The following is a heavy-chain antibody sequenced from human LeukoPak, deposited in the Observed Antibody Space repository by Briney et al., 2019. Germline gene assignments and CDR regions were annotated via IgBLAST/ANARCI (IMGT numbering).Heavy chain of an antibody. Sequence: GGSLRLSCAASGFTFSSYGMHWVRQAPGKGLEWVAVISYDGSNKYYADSVKGRFTISRGNSKNTLYLQMNSLRAEDTAVYYCAKDPSSSSPLWGQGTLVTVSS. CDR2: ISYDGSNK. V-gene: IGHV3-30*18. D-gene: IGHD6-6*01. CDR3: AKDPSSSSPL. J-gene: IGHJ4*02. CDR1: GFTFSSYG.